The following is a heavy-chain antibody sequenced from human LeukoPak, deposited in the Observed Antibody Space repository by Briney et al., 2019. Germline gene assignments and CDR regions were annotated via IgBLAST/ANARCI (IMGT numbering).Heavy chain of an antibody. J-gene: IGHJ4*02. CDR3: ARGTLDCSDATSCYEDY. D-gene: IGHD2-2*01. Sequence: GGSLRLSCATSGFTFSSYSMNWVRQAPGKGLEWVSSISSSSSYIYYADSVKGRFTISRDNAKNSLSLQMKSLRVEDTAVYYCARGTLDCSDATSCYEDYWGQGTLVTVSS. CDR1: GFTFSSYS. CDR2: ISSSSSYI. V-gene: IGHV3-21*01.